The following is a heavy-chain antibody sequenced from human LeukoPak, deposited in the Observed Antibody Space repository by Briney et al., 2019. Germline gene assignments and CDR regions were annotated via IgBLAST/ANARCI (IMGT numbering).Heavy chain of an antibody. J-gene: IGHJ4*02. CDR2: IKSKADGGTT. CDR1: GFSFSNAW. V-gene: IGHV3-15*01. CDR3: TTYQPYYFDY. Sequence: GGSLRLSCAASGFSFSNAWMSWVRQAPGKGLEWVGRIKSKADGGTTDYAAPVKGRFTISRDDSKNTMFLQMNSLKTEDTAVYYCTTYQPYYFDYSGQGTLVTVSS.